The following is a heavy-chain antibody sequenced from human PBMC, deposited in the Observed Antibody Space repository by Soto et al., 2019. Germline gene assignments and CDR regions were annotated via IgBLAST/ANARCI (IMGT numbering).Heavy chain of an antibody. J-gene: IGHJ4*02. D-gene: IGHD6-6*01. V-gene: IGHV3-23*01. CDR3: ASGIAARPEHLDY. CDR2: ISGSGGST. Sequence: EVQLLESGGGLVQPGGSLRLSCAASGFTFSSYAMSWVRQAPGKGLEWVSAISGSGGSTYYADSVKGRFTISRDNSKNTLYLQMNSLRAEDTAVYYCASGIAARPEHLDYWGQATLVTVSS. CDR1: GFTFSSYA.